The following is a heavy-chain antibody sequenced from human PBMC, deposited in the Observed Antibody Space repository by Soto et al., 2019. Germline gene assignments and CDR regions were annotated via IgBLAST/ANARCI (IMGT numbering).Heavy chain of an antibody. CDR1: GGSVSSGAFY. V-gene: IGHV4-31*01. CDR3: AREGARTIDITTDHYGLYYRVV. J-gene: IGHJ6*03. Sequence: QVQLQESGPGLVKPSETLSLTCTVSGGSVSSGAFYWSWIRQHPGKGLEWIGYIHYTGSTYYNPSPKSPTTMSLDACPSGFSLELLSVTAADTAVYYCAREGARTIDITTDHYGLYYRVVWGRGNTVTVSS. CDR2: IHYTGST. D-gene: IGHD4-17*01.